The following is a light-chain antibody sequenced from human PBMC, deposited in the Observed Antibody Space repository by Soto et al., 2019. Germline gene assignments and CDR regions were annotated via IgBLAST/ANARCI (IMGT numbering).Light chain of an antibody. CDR3: QQSYSTPRT. V-gene: IGKV1-39*01. CDR1: QSISTY. CDR2: AAS. J-gene: IGKJ1*01. Sequence: DIQMTQSPSSLSASVGDRVTISCRASQSISTYLNLYQQKPGEAPKLLIYAASSLRSGVPSRFSGSGSGTDFTLTITSLQPEDFASYFCQQSYSTPRTFGQGTKVDIK.